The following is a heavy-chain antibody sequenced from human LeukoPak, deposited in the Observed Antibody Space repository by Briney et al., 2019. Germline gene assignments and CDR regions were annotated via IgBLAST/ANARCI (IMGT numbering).Heavy chain of an antibody. V-gene: IGHV1-46*03. D-gene: IGHD2-21*01. CDR1: GYTFTSYY. Sequence: ASVKVSCKASGYTFTSYYMHWVRQAPGQGLEWMGIINPSGGSTSYAQKFQGRVTMTRDTSTSTVYMELSSLRSEDTAVSYCARLGYCGGDCPPAFDIWGQGTMVTVSS. CDR2: INPSGGST. J-gene: IGHJ3*02. CDR3: ARLGYCGGDCPPAFDI.